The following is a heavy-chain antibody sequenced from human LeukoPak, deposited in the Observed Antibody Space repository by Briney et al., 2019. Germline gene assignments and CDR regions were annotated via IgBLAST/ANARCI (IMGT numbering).Heavy chain of an antibody. D-gene: IGHD5-12*01. CDR2: IHYSGTT. V-gene: IGHV4-59*08. CDR1: GGSISTYY. Sequence: SETLSLTCTVSGGSISTYYWSWIRQPPGKGLEWIGYIHYSGTTNYNPSLKNLFTISLYTSKNQFSLNLSSVTAADTAVYYCARMGGYSGYATHWGQGTLVTVSS. J-gene: IGHJ4*02. CDR3: ARMGGYSGYATH.